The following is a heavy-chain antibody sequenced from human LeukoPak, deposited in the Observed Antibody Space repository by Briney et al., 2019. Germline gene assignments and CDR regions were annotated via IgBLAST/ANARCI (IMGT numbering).Heavy chain of an antibody. Sequence: GGSLRPSCAASGFTFSSYAMSWVRQAPGKGLEWVSAISGSGGSTYYADSVKGRFTISRDNSKNTLYLQMNSLRAEDTAVYYCAKLPTEWELRDYWGQGTLVTVSS. D-gene: IGHD1-26*01. J-gene: IGHJ4*02. CDR2: ISGSGGST. CDR1: GFTFSSYA. V-gene: IGHV3-23*01. CDR3: AKLPTEWELRDY.